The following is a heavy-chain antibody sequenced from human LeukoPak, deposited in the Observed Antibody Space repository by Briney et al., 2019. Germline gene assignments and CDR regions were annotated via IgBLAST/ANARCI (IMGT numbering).Heavy chain of an antibody. CDR2: ISSSGSYI. CDR3: ARDWGVPRATTDY. Sequence: GGSLRLSCAPSGFTFNSYSMNWVRQAPGKGLEWVSPISSSGSYIYYADSVKGRFTISRDNAKNSLYLQMNSLRAEDTAVHYCARDWGVPRATTDYWGQGTLVTVSS. CDR1: GFTFNSYS. D-gene: IGHD1-26*01. V-gene: IGHV3-21*01. J-gene: IGHJ4*02.